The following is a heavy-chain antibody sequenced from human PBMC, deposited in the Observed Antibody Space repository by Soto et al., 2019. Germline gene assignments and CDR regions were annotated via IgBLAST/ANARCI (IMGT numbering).Heavy chain of an antibody. CDR1: GFTFTSSA. J-gene: IGHJ5*02. V-gene: IGHV1-58*01. D-gene: IGHD2-2*01. CDR3: AAESSTGWFDP. CDR2: IVVGSRNT. Sequence: QMQLVQSGPEVKKPGTSVKVSCKASGFTFTSSAVQWVRQARGQRLEWIAWIVVGSRNTNYAQKFQERVTLTRDMSTSTAYRELSSLRSEDTAVYYCAAESSTGWFDPWGQGTLVTVSS.